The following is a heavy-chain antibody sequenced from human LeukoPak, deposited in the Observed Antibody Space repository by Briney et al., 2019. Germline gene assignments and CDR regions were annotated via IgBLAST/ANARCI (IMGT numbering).Heavy chain of an antibody. CDR1: GFTFSSYW. J-gene: IGHJ4*02. V-gene: IGHV3-7*01. Sequence: GGSLRLSCAASGFTFSSYWMSWVRQAPGKGLEWVANIKQDGSEKYYVDSVKGRFTISRDNAKNSLYLQMNSLRAEDTAVYYCARDPSGSYHYYFDYWGQGTLVTVSS. D-gene: IGHD1-26*01. CDR3: ARDPSGSYHYYFDY. CDR2: IKQDGSEK.